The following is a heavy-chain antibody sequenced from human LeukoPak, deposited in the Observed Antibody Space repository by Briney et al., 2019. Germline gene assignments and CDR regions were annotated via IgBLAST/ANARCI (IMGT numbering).Heavy chain of an antibody. Sequence: GGSLRLSCTASGFTFSSYAMSWVRQAPGKGLERVSYISSSTTTIYYADSVKGRFTISRDNAKNSLSLQMNSLRAEDTAVYYCASACSGGSCYSAYWGQGVLVTVSS. J-gene: IGHJ4*02. CDR3: ASACSGGSCYSAY. CDR1: GFTFSSYA. D-gene: IGHD2-15*01. V-gene: IGHV3-48*04. CDR2: ISSSTTTI.